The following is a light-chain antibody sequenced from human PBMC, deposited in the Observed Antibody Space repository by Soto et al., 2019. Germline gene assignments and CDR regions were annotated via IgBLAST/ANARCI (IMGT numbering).Light chain of an antibody. V-gene: IGKV1-39*01. CDR3: QQIYNTPLA. Sequence: DTHITQSPLFLSASVGDRVTITCRASQSISSYVNWYQHKPGKAPKLLIYAASRLQSGVPSRFSGSGSGTDFTLTISSLQPEDFATYYCQQIYNTPLAFGQGTRLEIK. CDR1: QSISSY. CDR2: AAS. J-gene: IGKJ5*01.